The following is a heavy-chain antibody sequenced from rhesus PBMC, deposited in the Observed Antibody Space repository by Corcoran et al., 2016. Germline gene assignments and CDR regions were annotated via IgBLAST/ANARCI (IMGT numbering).Heavy chain of an antibody. Sequence: QVQLQESGPGLVKPSETLSLTCAVSGGSISSNYWSWIRQAPGKGLEWIGRVYGRGGSPDYNPPLRRRVTISTDASKSQFSLRLSSVTAADTAVYYCARADGSHPWGQGVLVAVSS. D-gene: IGHD2-21*01. CDR1: GGSISSNY. V-gene: IGHV4-160*01. CDR3: ARADGSHP. CDR2: VYGRGGSP. J-gene: IGHJ4*01.